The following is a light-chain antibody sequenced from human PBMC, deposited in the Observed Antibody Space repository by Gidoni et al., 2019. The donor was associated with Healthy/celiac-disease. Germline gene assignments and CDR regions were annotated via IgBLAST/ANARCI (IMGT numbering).Light chain of an antibody. Sequence: DIQMPQSPSTLSASVGDRVTITCRARQSISSCFAWYQQKPGKAPKLLIYKASSLESGVPSRFSGSGSGTEFTLTISSLQPDDFATYYCQQYNSYPWTFGQGTKVEIK. V-gene: IGKV1-5*03. CDR2: KAS. CDR1: QSISSC. J-gene: IGKJ1*01. CDR3: QQYNSYPWT.